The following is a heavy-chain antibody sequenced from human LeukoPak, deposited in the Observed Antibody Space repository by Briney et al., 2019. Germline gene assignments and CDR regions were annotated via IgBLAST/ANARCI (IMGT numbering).Heavy chain of an antibody. J-gene: IGHJ4*02. CDR3: ARGLGFGELLRVDY. CDR2: ITPYNGNT. CDR1: GYTFTNFG. D-gene: IGHD3-10*01. V-gene: IGHV1-18*01. Sequence: ASVKVSCKASGYTFTNFGISWVRQAPGQGLEWMGWITPYNGNTNYAQTLQGRVTMTTDTSTSTAYMELRSLRSDDTAVYYCARGLGFGELLRVDYWGQGTLVTVSS.